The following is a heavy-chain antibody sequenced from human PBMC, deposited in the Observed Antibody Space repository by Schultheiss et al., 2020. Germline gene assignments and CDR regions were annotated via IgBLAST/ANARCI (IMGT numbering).Heavy chain of an antibody. J-gene: IGHJ4*02. CDR3: ASYTYGGLWY. CDR2: IYYSGST. Sequence: SETLSLTCTVSGGSISSYYWSWIRQPPGKGLEWIGYIYYSGSTNYNPSLKSRVTISVDKSKNQFSLKLSSVTAADMAVYYCASYTYGGLWYWGQGTLVTVSS. D-gene: IGHD5-24*01. V-gene: IGHV4-59*12. CDR1: GGSISSYY.